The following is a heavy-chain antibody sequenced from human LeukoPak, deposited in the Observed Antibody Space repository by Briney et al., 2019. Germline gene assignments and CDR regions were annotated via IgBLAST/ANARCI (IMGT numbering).Heavy chain of an antibody. Sequence: RGSLRLSCAASGFTVSSNYMSWVRQAPGKGLEWVAIISYDGNNKFYADSVKGRFTISRDNSKNTLYLQMNSLRLEDTAVYYCAREKSDDDYGMDVWGQGTTVTVSS. CDR3: AREKSDDDYGMDV. V-gene: IGHV3-30-3*01. CDR2: ISYDGNNK. CDR1: GFTVSSNY. J-gene: IGHJ6*02. D-gene: IGHD3-16*01.